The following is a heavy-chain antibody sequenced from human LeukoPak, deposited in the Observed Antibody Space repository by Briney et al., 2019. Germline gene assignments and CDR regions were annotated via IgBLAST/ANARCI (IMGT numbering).Heavy chain of an antibody. Sequence: ASVKVSCKASGYTFTSYGISWVRQAPGQGREWMGGISAYNGNTNYAQKLQGRVTMTTDTSTSTAYMELRSLRSDDTAVYYCARDRAEMATILRAHRYFDYWGQGTLVTVSS. V-gene: IGHV1-18*01. CDR2: ISAYNGNT. J-gene: IGHJ4*02. CDR3: ARDRAEMATILRAHRYFDY. CDR1: GYTFTSYG. D-gene: IGHD5-24*01.